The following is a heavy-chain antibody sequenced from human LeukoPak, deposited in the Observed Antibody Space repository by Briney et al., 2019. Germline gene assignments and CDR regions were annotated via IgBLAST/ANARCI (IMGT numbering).Heavy chain of an antibody. D-gene: IGHD3-10*01. CDR2: IYPGDSDT. J-gene: IGHJ4*02. CDR3: ARSKMVRGATQSFDY. V-gene: IGHV5-51*01. CDR1: GYSFTSYW. Sequence: GESLKISCKGSGYSFTSYWIGWVRQMPGKGLEWMGIIYPGDSDTRYSPSFQGQVTISADKSISTAYLQWSSLKASDTAMYYCARSKMVRGATQSFDYWGQGTLVTVSS.